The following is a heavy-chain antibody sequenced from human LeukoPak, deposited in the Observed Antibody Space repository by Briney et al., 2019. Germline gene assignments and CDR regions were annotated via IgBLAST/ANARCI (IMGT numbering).Heavy chain of an antibody. J-gene: IGHJ4*02. CDR3: AKVDVGAAMYYFDY. Sequence: PGRSLRLSCAASGFTFSTYGMHWVRQAPGKGLEWVAVIWYDGTNKYYADSVKGRFTISRDNSKNTLYLQMNSLRAEDTAVYYCAKVDVGAAMYYFDYWGQGTLVTVSS. D-gene: IGHD1-26*01. V-gene: IGHV3-33*06. CDR2: IWYDGTNK. CDR1: GFTFSTYG.